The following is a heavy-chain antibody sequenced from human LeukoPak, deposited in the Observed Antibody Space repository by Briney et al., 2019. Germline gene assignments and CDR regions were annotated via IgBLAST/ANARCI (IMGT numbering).Heavy chain of an antibody. CDR2: IKEDGTQK. CDR3: ARENSVWGSYRYNWEVLEYYFDY. CDR1: VFTFSSYW. D-gene: IGHD3-16*02. V-gene: IGHV3-7*01. J-gene: IGHJ4*02. Sequence: GGSLRLSCAGSVFTFSSYWMSWVRQAPGKGLEWVANIKEDGTQKYYVDSVRGRFTISRDNAKNSLYLQMNSLRAEDTAVYYCARENSVWGSYRYNWEVLEYYFDYWGQGTLVTVSS.